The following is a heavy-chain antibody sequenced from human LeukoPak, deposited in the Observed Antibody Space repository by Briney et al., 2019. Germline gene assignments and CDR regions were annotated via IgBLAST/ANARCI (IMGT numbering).Heavy chain of an antibody. J-gene: IGHJ4*02. CDR1: GFSFSTYW. V-gene: IGHV3-7*01. Sequence: GGSLRLSCAASGFSFSTYWMSWVCQTPEKGLEFVANIDQGGSVRNYMDSLKGRCTISRDNAKKSLYLEINSLRADDTAVYYCARDPESSSFDFWGRGALVTVSS. CDR2: IDQGGSVR. CDR3: ARDPESSSFDF. D-gene: IGHD6-13*01.